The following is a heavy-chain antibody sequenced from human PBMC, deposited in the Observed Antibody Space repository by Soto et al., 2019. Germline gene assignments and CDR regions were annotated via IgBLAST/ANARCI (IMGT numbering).Heavy chain of an antibody. CDR3: ARDEYHYGSGSSYSTLDD. CDR1: GYTSTNHY. V-gene: IGHV1-46*01. CDR2: INPSGGKT. Sequence: ASVKVSCKASGYTSTNHYIHWVRQGPGQGPEWMGTINPSGGKTDYAQKFKGRVTLTSDTPTSTVYMELRSLRSEDTAIYYCARDEYHYGSGSSYSTLDDWGQGTLVTVSS. D-gene: IGHD3-10*01. J-gene: IGHJ4*02.